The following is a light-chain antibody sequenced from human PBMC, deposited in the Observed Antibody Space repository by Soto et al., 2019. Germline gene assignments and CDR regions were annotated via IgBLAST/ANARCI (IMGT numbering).Light chain of an antibody. V-gene: IGKV3-11*01. Sequence: EIVLTQSPGTLSLSPGESAPLSCRASQSVSSYLAWYQQKPGQAPRLLIYDASNRATGIPARFSGSGSGTDFTLTISSLEPEDFAVYYCQQRSYWPPTWTVGQGTKVDIK. CDR2: DAS. CDR1: QSVSSY. CDR3: QQRSYWPPTWT. J-gene: IGKJ1*01.